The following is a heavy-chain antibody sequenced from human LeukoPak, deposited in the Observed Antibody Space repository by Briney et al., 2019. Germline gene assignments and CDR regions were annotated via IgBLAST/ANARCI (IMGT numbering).Heavy chain of an antibody. CDR2: IFYSGST. CDR3: ARELVGATPIFDY. Sequence: SQTLSLTCTVSGGSISSGDYYWSWIRQPPGKGLEWIGYIFYSGSTYYNPSLKSRVTISVDTSKNQFSLKLSSVTAADTAVYYCARELVGATPIFDYWGQGTLVTVSS. V-gene: IGHV4-30-4*01. CDR1: GGSISSGDYY. D-gene: IGHD1-26*01. J-gene: IGHJ4*02.